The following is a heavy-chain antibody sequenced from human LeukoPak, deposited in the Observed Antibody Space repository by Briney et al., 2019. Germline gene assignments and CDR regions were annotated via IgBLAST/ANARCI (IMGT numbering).Heavy chain of an antibody. J-gene: IGHJ5*02. V-gene: IGHV3-21*01. CDR3: ASPGGYYYDSSGCYL. CDR2: ISSSSSYI. D-gene: IGHD3-22*01. Sequence: GGSLRLSCAASGFTFSSYSMNWVRQAPGKGLEWVSSISSSSSYIYYADSVKGRFTISRDNAKNSLYLQMNSLRAEDTAVYYCASPGGYYYDSSGCYLWGQGTLVTVSS. CDR1: GFTFSSYS.